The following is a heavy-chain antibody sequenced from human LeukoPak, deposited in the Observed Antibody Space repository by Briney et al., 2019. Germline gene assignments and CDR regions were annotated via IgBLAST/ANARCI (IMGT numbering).Heavy chain of an antibody. V-gene: IGHV1-18*01. CDR3: ARSLGYYDFWSGYYTGGDY. CDR2: ISAYNGNT. Sequence: ASVKVSCKASGYTFTSYGISWVRQAPGQGLEWMGWISAYNGNTNYAQKLQGRVTMTTDTSTSTAYMELRSLRSDDTAVYYCARSLGYYDFWSGYYTGGDYWGQGTLVTVSS. J-gene: IGHJ4*02. D-gene: IGHD3-3*01. CDR1: GYTFTSYG.